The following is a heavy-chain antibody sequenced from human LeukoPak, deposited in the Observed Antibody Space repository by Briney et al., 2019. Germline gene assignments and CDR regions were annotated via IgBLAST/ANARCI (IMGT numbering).Heavy chain of an antibody. J-gene: IGHJ4*02. Sequence: SETLSLTCTVSGGFISSSSYYWGWIRQPPGKGLEWIGSIYYSGSTYYNPSLKSRVTISVDTSKNQFSLKLSSVTAADTAVYYCARVRAHSYGGPLDYWGQGTLVTVSS. D-gene: IGHD3-16*01. CDR1: GGFISSSSYY. CDR2: IYYSGST. CDR3: ARVRAHSYGGPLDY. V-gene: IGHV4-39*07.